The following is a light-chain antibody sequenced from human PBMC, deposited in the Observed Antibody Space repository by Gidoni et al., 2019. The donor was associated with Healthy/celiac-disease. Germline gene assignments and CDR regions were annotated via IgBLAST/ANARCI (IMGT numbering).Light chain of an antibody. Sequence: DIVMTKSPYSLAVSLGERATINCKSSQSVLYSSNNKNYLAWYQQKPGQPPKLLIYWASTRESGVPDRFSGRGSGTDFTLTISSLQAEDVAVYYCQQYYSTPWTFGQGTKVEIK. V-gene: IGKV4-1*01. CDR3: QQYYSTPWT. CDR2: WAS. J-gene: IGKJ1*01. CDR1: QSVLYSSNNKNY.